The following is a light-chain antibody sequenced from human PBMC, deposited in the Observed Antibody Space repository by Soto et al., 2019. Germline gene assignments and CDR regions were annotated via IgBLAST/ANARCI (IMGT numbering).Light chain of an antibody. V-gene: IGKV1-12*01. CDR1: QGISNW. CDR2: AAS. Sequence: DIQMTQSPSSVSASVGDRDTITCRASQGISNWLAWYQQKPGKAPNLLIFAASSLQSGVPSRFSGSGSGTYFTLTISDRQPEDFSTYYCQQANSFPPTFGQGTKLEIK. J-gene: IGKJ2*01. CDR3: QQANSFPPT.